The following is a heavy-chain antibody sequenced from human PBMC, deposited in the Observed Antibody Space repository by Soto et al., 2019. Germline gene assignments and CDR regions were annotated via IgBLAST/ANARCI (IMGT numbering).Heavy chain of an antibody. CDR3: TRSITGFSYADS. J-gene: IGHJ4*02. V-gene: IGHV3-74*01. D-gene: IGHD2-2*01. CDR2: INSDGSDT. CDR1: GFTFSTYW. Sequence: GGSLRLSCAASGFTFSTYWMHWVRQAPGKGLVWVSRINSDGSDTVYADSVKGRFTISRDNAKNTLYLQMNSLRAEDTAVYYCTRSITGFSYADSWGRGTLVTVSS.